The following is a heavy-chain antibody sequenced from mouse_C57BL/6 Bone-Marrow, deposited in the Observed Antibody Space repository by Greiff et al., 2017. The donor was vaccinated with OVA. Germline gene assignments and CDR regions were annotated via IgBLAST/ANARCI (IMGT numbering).Heavy chain of an antibody. CDR1: GYTFTSYW. CDR2: IDPNSGGT. V-gene: IGHV1-72*01. D-gene: IGHD2-2*01. Sequence: VQLQQSGAELAKPGASVKLSCKASGYTFTSYWMHWVKQRPGRGLEWIGRIDPNSGGTKYNEKFKSKATLTVDKPSSTAYMQLSSLTSEDSAVYYCARRPRVYYGYDFDYWGQGTTLTVSS. J-gene: IGHJ2*01. CDR3: ARRPRVYYGYDFDY.